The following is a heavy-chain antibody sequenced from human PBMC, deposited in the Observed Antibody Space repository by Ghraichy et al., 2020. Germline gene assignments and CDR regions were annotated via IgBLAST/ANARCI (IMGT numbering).Heavy chain of an antibody. CDR3: AKLKWFGELLYSPIDY. V-gene: IGHV3-23*01. CDR2: ISASGSST. D-gene: IGHD3-10*01. J-gene: IGHJ4*02. CDR1: GFTFSSYA. Sequence: GWSLRLSCAASGFTFSSYAMSWVRQAPGKGLEWVSAISASGSSTYYADSVKGRFTISRDNSKNTLYLQMNSLRAEDTAVYYCAKLKWFGELLYSPIDYWGQGTLVTVSS.